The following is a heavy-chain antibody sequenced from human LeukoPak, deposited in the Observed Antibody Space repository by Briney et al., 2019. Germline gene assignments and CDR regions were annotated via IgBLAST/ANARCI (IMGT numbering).Heavy chain of an antibody. CDR2: INPNSGGT. V-gene: IGHV1-2*02. Sequence: ASVKVSCKASGYTFTGYYMHWVRQAPGQGLEWMGWINPNSGGTNYAQKFQGRVTMTRDTSISTAYMELSRLRSDDTAVYYCARDSSSWQPDFDYWGQGTLATVSS. J-gene: IGHJ4*02. CDR3: ARDSSSWQPDFDY. CDR1: GYTFTGYY. D-gene: IGHD6-13*01.